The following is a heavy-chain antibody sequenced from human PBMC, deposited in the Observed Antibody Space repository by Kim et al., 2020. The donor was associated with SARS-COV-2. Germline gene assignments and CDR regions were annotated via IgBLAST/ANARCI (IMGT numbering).Heavy chain of an antibody. V-gene: IGHV3-30*04. CDR1: GFTFSTSA. Sequence: GGSLRLSCAASGFTFSTSAIHWVRQTPGKGLEWVAVISSDGGSKYYGDTVRGRFTVSRDNSNNALYLEMNSLRAEDTAVYDCARPHCSVGRCYLYYYGM. CDR3: ARPHCSVGRCYLYYYGM. CDR2: ISSDGGSK. D-gene: IGHD2-15*01. J-gene: IGHJ6*01.